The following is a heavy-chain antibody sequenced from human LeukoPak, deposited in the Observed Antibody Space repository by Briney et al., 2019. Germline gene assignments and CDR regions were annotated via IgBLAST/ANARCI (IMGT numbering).Heavy chain of an antibody. J-gene: IGHJ3*02. D-gene: IGHD3-22*01. V-gene: IGHV3-23*01. CDR3: ASSTYYYDSSAPMGAFDI. Sequence: GGSLRLSCAASGFTFSSYAMSWVRQAPGKGLEWVSAISGSGGSTYYADSVKGRFTISRDNAKNSLYLQMNSLRAEDTAVYYCASSTYYYDSSAPMGAFDIWGQGTMVTVSS. CDR1: GFTFSSYA. CDR2: ISGSGGST.